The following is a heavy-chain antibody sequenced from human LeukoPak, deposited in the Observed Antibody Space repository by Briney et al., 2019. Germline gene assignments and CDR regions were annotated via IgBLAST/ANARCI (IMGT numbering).Heavy chain of an antibody. V-gene: IGHV4-4*07. Sequence: PSETLSLTCTVSGDSISSYYWNWIRQPAGRGLEWIGRFYSSGSTNYNPSLKSRVTMSVDTSKNQFSLKLSSVTAADTAIYYCANLVGGYCNGTNCHDGFDIWGQGTMVTVSS. CDR3: ANLVGGYCNGTNCHDGFDI. D-gene: IGHD2-2*01. CDR2: FYSSGST. J-gene: IGHJ3*02. CDR1: GDSISSYY.